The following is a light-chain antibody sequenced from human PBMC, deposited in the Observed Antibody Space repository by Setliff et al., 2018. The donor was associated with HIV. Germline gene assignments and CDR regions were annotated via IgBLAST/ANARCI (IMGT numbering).Light chain of an antibody. CDR1: QSISNY. CDR2: AAS. Sequence: DIQITQSPSSLSASVGDRVTITCRASQSISNYLNWYQQKPGNAPKLLIYAASSLQSGVSSRFSGSGSGTELTLTITSLHPEDFATYYCQQSYRSPQIPITFGPGTKVDIK. V-gene: IGKV1-39*01. CDR3: QQSYRSPQIPIT. J-gene: IGKJ3*01.